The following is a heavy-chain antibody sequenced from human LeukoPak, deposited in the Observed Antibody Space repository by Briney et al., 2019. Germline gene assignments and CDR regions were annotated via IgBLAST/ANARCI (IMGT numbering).Heavy chain of an antibody. V-gene: IGHV1-24*01. J-gene: IGHJ4*02. CDR1: GDTVTGFS. CDR3: ATGYTYDYSLY. D-gene: IGHD5-18*01. CDR2: FDPEDGAR. Sequence: ASVKVSCKVSGDTVTGFSIHWVRQAPGHGLEWMGGFDPEDGARIFAQKFQGRVTMTEDTSTDTAYMDLSSLRSEDTAVYYCATGYTYDYSLYWGQGTLVTVSS.